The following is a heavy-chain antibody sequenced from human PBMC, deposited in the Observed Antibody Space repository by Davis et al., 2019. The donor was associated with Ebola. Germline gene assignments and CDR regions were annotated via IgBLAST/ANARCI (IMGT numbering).Heavy chain of an antibody. V-gene: IGHV1-8*01. Sequence: ASVKVSCKASGYTFTSYDINWVRQATGQGLEWMGWMNPNSGNTGYAQKFQGRVTMTRNTSISTAYMELSSLRSEDTAVYYCAKVGCSSTSCYSVYYGMDVWGQGTTVTVSS. CDR3: AKVGCSSTSCYSVYYGMDV. CDR1: GYTFTSYD. J-gene: IGHJ6*02. D-gene: IGHD2-2*01. CDR2: MNPNSGNT.